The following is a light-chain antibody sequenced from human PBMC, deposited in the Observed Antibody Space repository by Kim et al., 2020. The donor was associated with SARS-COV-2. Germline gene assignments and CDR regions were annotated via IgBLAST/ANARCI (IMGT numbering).Light chain of an antibody. CDR2: GSS. CDR1: QSVRTN. Sequence: EIVMTQSLASLSLSPGESGTLSCRASQSVRTNLAWYQHRPGQAPRLLFHGSSTRATDLPARFRGSGSGTEFTLTISSLQSEDFAVYYCQQYNTWRYTFGQRTKVDSK. V-gene: IGKV3-15*01. J-gene: IGKJ2*01. CDR3: QQYNTWRYT.